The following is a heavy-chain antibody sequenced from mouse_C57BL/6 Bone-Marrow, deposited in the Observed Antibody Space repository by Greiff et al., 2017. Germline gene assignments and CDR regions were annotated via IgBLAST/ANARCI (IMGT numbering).Heavy chain of an antibody. J-gene: IGHJ3*01. V-gene: IGHV1-19*01. D-gene: IGHD2-1*01. CDR2: INPYNGGT. CDR3: ARKALYSWFAY. CDR1: GYTFTDYY. Sequence: EVKLMESGPVLVKPGASVKMSCKASGYTFTDYYMNWVKQSHGKSLEWIGVINPYNGGTSYNQKFKGKATLTVDKSSSTAYMELNSLTSEDSAVYYCARKALYSWFAYWGQGTLVTVSA.